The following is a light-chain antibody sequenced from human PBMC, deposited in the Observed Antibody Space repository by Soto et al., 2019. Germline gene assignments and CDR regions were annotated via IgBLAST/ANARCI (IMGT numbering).Light chain of an antibody. CDR3: CSYRRXESRG. V-gene: IGLV2-14*01. Sequence: LTQPASVSWSPGQSITISCTGTSSYVGGYNFVYWYKQYPGKAPKLMIYEVNRRPSGVSDRFSGSKSGNTASLTISGLQAEDEADYYSCSYRRXESRGFGTGTKXTXL. CDR1: SSYVGGYNF. J-gene: IGLJ1*01. CDR2: EVN.